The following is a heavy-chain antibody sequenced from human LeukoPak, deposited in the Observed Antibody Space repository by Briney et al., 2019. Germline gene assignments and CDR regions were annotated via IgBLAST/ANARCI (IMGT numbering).Heavy chain of an antibody. D-gene: IGHD7-27*01. CDR2: IYSGGST. Sequence: GGSLRLSCETSGFVFSTYRMNWVRQAPGKGLEWVSVIYSGGSTYYADSVKGRFTISRDNSKNTLYLQMNSLRAEDTAVYYCAREGLGIRDYYYYYMDVWGKGTTVTVSS. V-gene: IGHV3-53*01. CDR1: GFVFSTYR. J-gene: IGHJ6*03. CDR3: AREGLGIRDYYYYYMDV.